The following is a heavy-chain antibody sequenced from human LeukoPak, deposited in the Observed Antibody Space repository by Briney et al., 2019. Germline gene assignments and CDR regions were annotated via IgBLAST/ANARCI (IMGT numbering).Heavy chain of an antibody. CDR3: ARGYSSGWYAGDAFDI. J-gene: IGHJ3*02. CDR1: GFTFTSYD. D-gene: IGHD6-19*01. CDR2: MNPNSGNT. Sequence: AASVTVSCKASGFTFTSYDINWVRQAPGQGLEWMGWMNPNSGNTGYAQKFQGRVTMTRNTSISTAYMELSSLRSEDTAVYYCARGYSSGWYAGDAFDIWGQGTMVTVSS. V-gene: IGHV1-8*01.